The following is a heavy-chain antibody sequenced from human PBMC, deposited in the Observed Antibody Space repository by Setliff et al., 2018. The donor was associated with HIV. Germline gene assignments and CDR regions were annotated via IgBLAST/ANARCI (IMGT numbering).Heavy chain of an antibody. CDR3: ARHLRRRLQIYYFDY. V-gene: IGHV4-39*01. CDR2: IYYSGST. Sequence: SETLSLTCTVSGGSITSGSYYWGWIRQPPGKGLEWIGSIYYSGSTYYNPSLKSRVTISVDTSKNQFSLKLSSVTAADTAMYYCARHLRRRLQIYYFDYWGQGTLVTVSS. D-gene: IGHD4-4*01. CDR1: GGSITSGSYY. J-gene: IGHJ4*02.